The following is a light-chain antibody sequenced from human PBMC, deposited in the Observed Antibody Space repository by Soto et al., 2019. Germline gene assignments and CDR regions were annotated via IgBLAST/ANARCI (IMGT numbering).Light chain of an antibody. Sequence: QLVLTQSPSASASLGASVKLTCTLSSGHGNYVIAWHQQQPEKGPRYLMKVKSDGSHSKGDGIPDRFSGSSSGAERYLAIPRLQLGEEADYYCQTWNPGILVLGGGTKVPVL. CDR2: VKSDGSH. J-gene: IGLJ2*01. V-gene: IGLV4-69*01. CDR1: SGHGNYV. CDR3: QTWNPGILV.